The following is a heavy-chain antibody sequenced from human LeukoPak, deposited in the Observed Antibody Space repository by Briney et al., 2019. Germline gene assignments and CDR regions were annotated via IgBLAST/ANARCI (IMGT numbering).Heavy chain of an antibody. CDR1: GSTFDDYA. CDR3: AKDKNTYYYGSGSLFDV. J-gene: IGHJ6*04. Sequence: GGSLRLSCAASGSTFDDYAMHWVRQAPGKGLEWVSGISWNSGSIGYADSVKGRFTISRDNAKNSLYLQMNSLRAEDMALYYCAKDKNTYYYGSGSLFDVWGKGTTVTVSS. V-gene: IGHV3-9*03. CDR2: ISWNSGSI. D-gene: IGHD3-10*01.